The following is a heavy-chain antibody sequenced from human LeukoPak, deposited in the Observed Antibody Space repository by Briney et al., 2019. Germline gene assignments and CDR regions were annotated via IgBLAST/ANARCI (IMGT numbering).Heavy chain of an antibody. CDR1: GFNFDNSW. J-gene: IGHJ4*02. V-gene: IGHV3-7*01. CDR2: IKPDGSAK. D-gene: IGHD2-21*01. CDR3: ARDRAYNSFDF. Sequence: GGSLRLSCAASGFNFDNSWMCWNRQAPGKGLEWVANIKPDGSAKNYAKSVMGRFTISRDNAKNSVYLQMISLRDEDTAVYYCARDRAYNSFDFWGQGTLVTVSS.